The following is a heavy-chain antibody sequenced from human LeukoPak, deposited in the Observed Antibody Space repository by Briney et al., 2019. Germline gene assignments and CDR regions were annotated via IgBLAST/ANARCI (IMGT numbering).Heavy chain of an antibody. D-gene: IGHD5-24*01. CDR2: INIGGTNT. J-gene: IGHJ5*02. CDR1: GFTFNNYY. V-gene: IGHV3-11*01. CDR3: AADGAGFDT. Sequence: GGSLRLSCAASGFTFNNYYMSWIRQAPGKGLEWLSYINIGGTNTHYADSVKGRFTISRDNAKKSLYLEMNNLRAEDTAVYYCAADGAGFDTWGQGVLVTVSS.